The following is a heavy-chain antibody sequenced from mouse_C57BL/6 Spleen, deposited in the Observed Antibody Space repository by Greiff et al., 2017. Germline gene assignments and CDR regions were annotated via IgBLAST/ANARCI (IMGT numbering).Heavy chain of an antibody. CDR3: AKEEGLLLFDY. CDR2: IYPSDSET. CDR1: GYTFTSYW. Sequence: QVQLQQPGAELVRPGSSVKLSCKASGYTFTSYWMDWVKQRPGQGLEWIGNIYPSDSETHYNQKFKDKATLTVDTSSSTAYMQLSSLTSEDSAVXYCAKEEGLLLFDYWGQGTTLTVSS. J-gene: IGHJ2*01. D-gene: IGHD2-10*01. V-gene: IGHV1-61*01.